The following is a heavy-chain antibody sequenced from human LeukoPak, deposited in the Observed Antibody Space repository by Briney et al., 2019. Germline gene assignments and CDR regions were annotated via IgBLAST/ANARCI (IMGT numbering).Heavy chain of an antibody. V-gene: IGHV1-18*01. CDR1: GYTFTSYG. CDR2: ISAYNGNT. CDR3: ARDFRVRYFDWLSERNDAFDI. D-gene: IGHD3-9*01. J-gene: IGHJ3*02. Sequence: ASVKVSCKASGYTFTSYGISWLRQAPGQGLEWMGWISAYNGNTNYAQKLQGRVTMTTDTSTSTAYMELRSLRSDDTAVYYCARDFRVRYFDWLSERNDAFDIWGQGTMVTVSS.